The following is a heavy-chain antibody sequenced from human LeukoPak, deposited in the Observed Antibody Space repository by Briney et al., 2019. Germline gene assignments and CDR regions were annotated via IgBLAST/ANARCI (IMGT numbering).Heavy chain of an antibody. Sequence: SETLSLTCTVSGGSISSYYWSWIRQPPGKGLEWIGYIYYSGSTTYNPSLKSRVTISVDTSKNQFSLKLSSVTAADTAVYYCARVVVAANQYPDYWGQGTLVTVSS. J-gene: IGHJ4*02. CDR2: IYYSGST. CDR3: ARVVVAANQYPDY. V-gene: IGHV4-59*01. D-gene: IGHD2-15*01. CDR1: GGSISSYY.